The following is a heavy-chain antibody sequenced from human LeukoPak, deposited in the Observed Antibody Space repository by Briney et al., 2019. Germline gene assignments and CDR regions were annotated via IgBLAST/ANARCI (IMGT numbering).Heavy chain of an antibody. V-gene: IGHV3-66*02. CDR3: ARDGTKWSPHYYYYMDV. Sequence: GGSLRLSCAASGFTVSSNYMSWVRQAPGKGLEWVSVIYSGGSTYYADSVKGRFTISRDNSKNTLYLQMNSLRAEDTAVYYCARDGTKWSPHYYYYMDVWGKGTTVTVSS. J-gene: IGHJ6*03. CDR1: GFTVSSNY. CDR2: IYSGGST. D-gene: IGHD2-15*01.